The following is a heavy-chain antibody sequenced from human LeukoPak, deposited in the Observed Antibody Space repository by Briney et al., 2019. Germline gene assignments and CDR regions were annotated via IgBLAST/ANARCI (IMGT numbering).Heavy chain of an antibody. D-gene: IGHD2-2*01. CDR2: ISSSGSTI. V-gene: IGHV3-11*01. Sequence: GGSLRLSCAASGFTFSDYYMSWIRQAPGKGLEWVSYISSSGSTIYYADSVKGRFTISRDNAKNSLYLQMNSLRAEDTAVYYCAKLGYCSSTSCSGAYYFDYWGQGTLVTVSS. CDR3: AKLGYCSSTSCSGAYYFDY. J-gene: IGHJ4*02. CDR1: GFTFSDYY.